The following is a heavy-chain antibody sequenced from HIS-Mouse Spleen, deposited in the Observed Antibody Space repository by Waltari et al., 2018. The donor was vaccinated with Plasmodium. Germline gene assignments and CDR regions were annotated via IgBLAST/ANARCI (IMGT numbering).Heavy chain of an antibody. CDR1: GGSISSYS. D-gene: IGHD6-13*01. J-gene: IGHJ6*02. CDR3: ARGPAAAGNWRHYGMDV. CDR2: IYTSGST. V-gene: IGHV4-4*07. Sequence: QVQLQESGPGLVKPSETLSLTGTVSGGSISSYSWSWIRQPAGKGLEWIGRIYTSGSTNYNPSLKSRVTMSVDTSKNQFSLKLSSVTAADTAVYYCARGPAAAGNWRHYGMDVWGQGTTVTVSS.